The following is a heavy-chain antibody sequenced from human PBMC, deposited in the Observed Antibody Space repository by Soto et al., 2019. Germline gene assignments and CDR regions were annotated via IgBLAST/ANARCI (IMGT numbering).Heavy chain of an antibody. CDR3: ARDHSNGWYNWFDH. V-gene: IGHV4-31*03. CDR1: VDSISSGDYY. Sequence: QVQLQESGPGLVKPSQTLSLTCTVSVDSISSGDYYWSLIRQHPGKGLEWIGYIYYSESSYHNPSLKSRVSMSVDTSKNQFFLKLSSMTAADTAVYYCARDHSNGWYNWFDHWGQGTLVTVSS. D-gene: IGHD6-19*01. CDR2: IYYSESS. J-gene: IGHJ5*02.